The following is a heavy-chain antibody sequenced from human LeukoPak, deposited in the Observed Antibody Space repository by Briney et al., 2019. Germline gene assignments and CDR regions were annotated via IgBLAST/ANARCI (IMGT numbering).Heavy chain of an antibody. D-gene: IGHD4-11*01. CDR1: GFTFSNYA. V-gene: IGHV3-23*01. CDR3: AKVKGESNYIYYYMDV. Sequence: GGSLRLSCAASGFTFSNYAMSWVRQAPGKGLEWISAITGSGGSTNYADSVKDRFTISRDDSKNTLFLQMNSLRAEDTAVYYCAKVKGESNYIYYYMDVWGKGTTVTVSS. CDR2: ITGSGGST. J-gene: IGHJ6*03.